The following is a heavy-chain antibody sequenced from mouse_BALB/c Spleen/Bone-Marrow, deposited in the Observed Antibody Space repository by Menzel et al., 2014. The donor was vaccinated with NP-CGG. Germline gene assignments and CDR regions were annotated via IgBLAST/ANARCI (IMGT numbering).Heavy chain of an antibody. Sequence: EVQLQQSGPELVKPGASVKISCKASGYSFTGYYMHWVKQSHVKSLEWIGRINPFIGATSYSQNFKDKASLTVDKSSSTAYMELHSLTFEDSAVYYCARPRYVPMDYWGQGTSVTVSS. D-gene: IGHD2-12*01. CDR3: ARPRYVPMDY. CDR2: INPFIGAT. V-gene: IGHV1-26*01. CDR1: GYSFTGYY. J-gene: IGHJ4*01.